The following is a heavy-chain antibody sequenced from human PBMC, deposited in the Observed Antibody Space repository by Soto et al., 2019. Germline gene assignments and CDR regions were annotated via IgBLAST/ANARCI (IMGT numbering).Heavy chain of an antibody. CDR1: GYTFTSYD. CDR2: MNPNSGNT. CDR3: ARNGAYYDILTGYYSYYYYMDV. Sequence: ASVKVSCKASGYTFTSYDINWVRQATGQGLEWMGWMNPNSGNTGYAQKFQGRVTMTRNTSISTAYMELSSLRSEDTAVYYCARNGAYYDILTGYYSYYYYMDVWGKGTLVTVSS. D-gene: IGHD3-9*01. J-gene: IGHJ6*03. V-gene: IGHV1-8*01.